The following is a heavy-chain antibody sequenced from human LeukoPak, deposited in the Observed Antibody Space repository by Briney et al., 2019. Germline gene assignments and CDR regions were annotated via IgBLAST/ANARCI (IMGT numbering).Heavy chain of an antibody. J-gene: IGHJ4*02. CDR2: IKQDGSEK. V-gene: IGHV3-7*01. CDR1: GFNSSSYW. CDR3: ARARYDGSGCLDY. D-gene: IGHD3-22*01. Sequence: GGSVRLSCVISGFNSSSYWMSWVRQAPGRGLEWVAHIKQDGSEKYYVESVKGRFSISRDNAKNSLYLQMNSLRAEDTAVYYCARARYDGSGCLDYWGQGTLVTVSS.